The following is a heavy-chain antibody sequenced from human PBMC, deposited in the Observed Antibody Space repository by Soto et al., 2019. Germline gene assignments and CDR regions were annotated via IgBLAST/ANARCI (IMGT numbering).Heavy chain of an antibody. J-gene: IGHJ6*02. CDR1: GFTFSSYG. CDR2: ISYDGSNK. Sequence: GALRLSCAASGFTFSSYGMHWVRQAPGKGLEWVAVISYDGSNKYYADSVKGRFTISRDNSKNTLYLQMNSLRAEDTAVYYCATTRDSSGYYFSYYYYYGMDVWGQGTTVTVSS. CDR3: ATTRDSSGYYFSYYYYYGMDV. V-gene: IGHV3-30*03. D-gene: IGHD3-22*01.